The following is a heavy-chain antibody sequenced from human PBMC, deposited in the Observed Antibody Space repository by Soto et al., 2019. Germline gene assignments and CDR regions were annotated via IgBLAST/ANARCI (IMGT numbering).Heavy chain of an antibody. Sequence: EVQLLESGGDLVQRGGSLRLSCAASGFTFDNYVMSWVRQAPGKGLEWVSRISATGFGTDYADSVKGRFTISRDNSKNKLYLQMNSLRAEDTDVYYCAKPSTTTNWYLFDYWGQGALVTVSS. CDR2: ISATGFGT. V-gene: IGHV3-23*01. CDR1: GFTFDNYV. CDR3: AKPSTTTNWYLFDY. J-gene: IGHJ4*02. D-gene: IGHD1-1*01.